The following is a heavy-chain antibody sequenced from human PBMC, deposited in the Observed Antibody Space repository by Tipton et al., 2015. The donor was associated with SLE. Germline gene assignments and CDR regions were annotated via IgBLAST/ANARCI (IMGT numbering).Heavy chain of an antibody. CDR2: IYHSGST. Sequence: TLSLTCAVYGGSFSGYYWGWIRQPPGKGLEWIGSIYHSGSTYYNPSLKSRVTISVDTSKNQFSLKLSSVTAADTAVYYCARAVVVPAIIMAGDAFDIWGQGTMVTVSS. CDR1: GGSFSGYY. D-gene: IGHD2-2*01. J-gene: IGHJ3*02. V-gene: IGHV4-34*01. CDR3: ARAVVVPAIIMAGDAFDI.